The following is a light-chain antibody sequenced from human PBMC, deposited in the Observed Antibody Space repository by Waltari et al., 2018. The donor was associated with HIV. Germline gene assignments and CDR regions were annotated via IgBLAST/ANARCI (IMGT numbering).Light chain of an antibody. Sequence: DIVLTQSQATLSLSPGERATLSCRASQTVSSNYLAWYQQKPVQAPRLLIYGSSSSATGIPDRFSGSGSVTDFTLAISRLEPEDFAVYYCQQYASSPPTFGPGTRVNIK. CDR2: GSS. J-gene: IGKJ3*01. V-gene: IGKV3-20*01. CDR3: QQYASSPPT. CDR1: QTVSSNY.